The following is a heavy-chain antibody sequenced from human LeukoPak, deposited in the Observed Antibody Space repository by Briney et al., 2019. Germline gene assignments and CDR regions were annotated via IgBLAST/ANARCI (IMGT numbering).Heavy chain of an antibody. CDR1: GGTFSSYA. J-gene: IGHJ4*02. V-gene: IGHV1-69*04. Sequence: SVKVSCKASGGTFSSYAISWVRQAPGQGLEWMGRIIPIFGIANYAQTFQGRVMITADKSTSTAYMELSSLRSEDTAVYYCAASITMVRGVITPPPDYWGQGTLVTVSS. CDR3: AASITMVRGVITPPPDY. D-gene: IGHD3-10*01. CDR2: IIPIFGIA.